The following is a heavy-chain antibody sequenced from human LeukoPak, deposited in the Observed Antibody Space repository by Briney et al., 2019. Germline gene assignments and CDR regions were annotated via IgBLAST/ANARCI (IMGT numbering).Heavy chain of an antibody. V-gene: IGHV4-34*01. CDR2: INHSGST. CDR1: GGSFSGYY. Sequence: SETLSLTCAVYGGSFSGYYWSWIRQPPGRGLEWIGEINHSGSTNYNPSLKSRVTISVDTSKNQFSLKLSSVTAADTAVYYCARGRVDIVVVPAAMSRYFDYWGQGTLVTVSS. J-gene: IGHJ4*02. D-gene: IGHD2-2*03. CDR3: ARGRVDIVVVPAAMSRYFDY.